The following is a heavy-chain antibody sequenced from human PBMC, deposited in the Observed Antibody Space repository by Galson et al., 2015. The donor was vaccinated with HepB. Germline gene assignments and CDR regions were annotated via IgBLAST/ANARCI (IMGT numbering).Heavy chain of an antibody. J-gene: IGHJ1*01. V-gene: IGHV3-11*01. CDR3: AAYDSSTLGHFHH. Sequence: SLRLSCAASGIALSAFYMNWIRQTPGKGLEWVSLAPKTDGVTYSRDSVKGRFTTSRDDAKNSLYLQMNSLRPEDTGVYYCAAYDSSTLGHFHHWGQGTLVIVSS. CDR1: GIALSAFY. CDR2: APKTDGVT. D-gene: IGHD3-22*01.